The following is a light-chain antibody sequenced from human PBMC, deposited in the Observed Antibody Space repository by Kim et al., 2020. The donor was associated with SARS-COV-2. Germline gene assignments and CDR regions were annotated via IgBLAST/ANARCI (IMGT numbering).Light chain of an antibody. Sequence: FSPAPLAPLSCRASQSFTTKFAWFQHKPGRAPRLLIYDTSTRATGIPARFSGSGSGTEFTLTISSLQSEDFAVYYCQQYYSWPLTFGGGTKVAI. V-gene: IGKV3-15*01. CDR1: QSFTTK. CDR2: DTS. J-gene: IGKJ4*01. CDR3: QQYYSWPLT.